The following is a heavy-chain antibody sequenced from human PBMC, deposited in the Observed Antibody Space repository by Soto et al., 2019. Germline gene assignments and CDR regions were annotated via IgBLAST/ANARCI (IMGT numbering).Heavy chain of an antibody. CDR1: GGSISSGDYY. V-gene: IGHV4-30-4*01. CDR3: AARGTTTYCSGGSCYARGFDY. Sequence: QVQLQESGPGLVKPSQTLSLTCTVSGGSISSGDYYWSWIRQPPGKGLEWIGYIYYSGSTYYNPSLRSRVTXPXPXSXXQVSLKLSSVTAADTAVYYCAARGTTTYCSGGSCYARGFDYWGQGTLVTVSS. J-gene: IGHJ4*02. D-gene: IGHD2-15*01. CDR2: IYYSGST.